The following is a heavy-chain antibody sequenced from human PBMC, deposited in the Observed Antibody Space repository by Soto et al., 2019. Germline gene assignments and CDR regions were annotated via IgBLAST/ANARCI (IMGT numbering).Heavy chain of an antibody. Sequence: EVQLVESGGGLVQPGRSLRLSCVASGFIFEDYAMHWVRQAPGQGLEWVSSIRWSSGGIDYADSVKGRFTISRDNAKNSLYLQMNSLKLDDTALYYCAKDASYAIDYWGQGTLVTVSS. D-gene: IGHD2-2*01. V-gene: IGHV3-9*01. CDR2: IRWSSGGI. CDR1: GFIFEDYA. J-gene: IGHJ4*02. CDR3: AKDASYAIDY.